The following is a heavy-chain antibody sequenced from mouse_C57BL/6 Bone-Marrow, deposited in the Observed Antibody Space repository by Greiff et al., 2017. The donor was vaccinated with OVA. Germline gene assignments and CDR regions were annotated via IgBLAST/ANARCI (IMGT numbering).Heavy chain of an antibody. CDR1: GYAFSSSW. J-gene: IGHJ3*01. D-gene: IGHD4-1*01. Sequence: VQLQQSGPELVKPGASVKISCKASGYAFSSSWMNWVKQRPGKGLEWIGRSYPGDGDTNYNGKFKGKATLTADKSSSTAYMQLSSLTSEDSAVYFCAKATGPFAYWGQGTLVTVSA. CDR3: AKATGPFAY. CDR2: SYPGDGDT. V-gene: IGHV1-82*01.